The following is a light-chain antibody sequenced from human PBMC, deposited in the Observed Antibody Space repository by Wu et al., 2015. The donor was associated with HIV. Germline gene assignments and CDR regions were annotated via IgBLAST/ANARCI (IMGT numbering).Light chain of an antibody. CDR1: QSVSSN. V-gene: IGKV3-15*01. CDR2: GAS. Sequence: EIVMTQSPATLSVSPGERATLSCRASQSVSSNLAWYQQKPGQAPRLLIYGASTRATGIPARFSGSGSGTEFTPTISSMQSEDFAVYYCQQYNNWPPTFGQGTKVEIK. CDR3: QQYNNWPPT. J-gene: IGKJ1*01.